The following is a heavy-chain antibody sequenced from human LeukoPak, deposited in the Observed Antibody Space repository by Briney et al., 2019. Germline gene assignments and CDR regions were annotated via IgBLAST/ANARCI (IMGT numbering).Heavy chain of an antibody. CDR2: ISWNSGSI. J-gene: IGHJ3*02. V-gene: IGHV3-9*01. CDR3: AKDIRQMGAFDI. Sequence: GGSLRLSCAAFGFTFDDYAMHWVRQAPGKGLEWVSGISWNSGSIGYADSVKGRFTISRDNAKNSLYLQMNSLRAEDTALYYCAKDIRQMGAFDIWGQGTMVTVSS. CDR1: GFTFDDYA. D-gene: IGHD5-24*01.